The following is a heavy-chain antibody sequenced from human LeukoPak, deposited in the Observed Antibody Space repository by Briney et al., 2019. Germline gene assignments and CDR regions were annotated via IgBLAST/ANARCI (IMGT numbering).Heavy chain of an antibody. Sequence: GASVKVSCKASGYTFTGYCVHWVRQGPGQGLVWMGWISPNSGGTNYAQQFQGRVTMTRDTSISTAYMELSRLRSDDTAVYYCARDQRYCSGGSCYPDWFDPWGQGTLVTVSS. CDR3: ARDQRYCSGGSCYPDWFDP. D-gene: IGHD2-15*01. CDR2: ISPNSGGT. CDR1: GYTFTGYC. V-gene: IGHV1-2*02. J-gene: IGHJ5*02.